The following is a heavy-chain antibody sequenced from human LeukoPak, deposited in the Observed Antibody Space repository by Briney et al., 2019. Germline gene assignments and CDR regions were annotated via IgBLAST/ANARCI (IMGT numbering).Heavy chain of an antibody. CDR3: VREGLERRTNFDY. V-gene: IGHV3-64D*06. CDR1: GFTFTSLV. D-gene: IGHD1-1*01. CDR2: ISMNVQTT. Sequence: GSLRLSCSASGFTFTSLVMHWVRQAPGKGLQYVSGISMNVQTTYYAGSVKGRFTISRDSSKNTVYLQMNSLTAEDTAVYYCVREGLERRTNFDYWGQGTLVSVSS. J-gene: IGHJ4*02.